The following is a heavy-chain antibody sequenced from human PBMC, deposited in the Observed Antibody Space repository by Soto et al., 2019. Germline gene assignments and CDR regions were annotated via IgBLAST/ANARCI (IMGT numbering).Heavy chain of an antibody. CDR1: GFSLTSGVG. D-gene: IGHD5-12*01. V-gene: IGHV2-5*02. CDR3: AHIDPEIVTVGGHGGFDY. CDR2: IYWDDDK. J-gene: IGHJ4*02. Sequence: QITLKESGPTLVRPPQTLTLTCTFSGFSLTSGVGVGWIRQPPGKALDWLALIYWDDDKRYSPSLKNRLTITKDTSKNQVVLTMTNVGPVDTATYFCAHIDPEIVTVGGHGGFDYWGQGTLVTVSS.